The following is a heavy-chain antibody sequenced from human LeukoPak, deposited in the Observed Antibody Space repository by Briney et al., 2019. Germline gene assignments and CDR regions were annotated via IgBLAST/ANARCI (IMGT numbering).Heavy chain of an antibody. Sequence: SETLSLTCTVSGGSISSYYWSWIRQPPGKGLEWIGYIYYSGSTNYTPSLKSRVTISVDTSKNQFSLKLSSVTAADTAVYYCARVISRYSSGWSYYFDYWGQGTLVTVSS. J-gene: IGHJ4*02. CDR1: GGSISSYY. CDR2: IYYSGST. V-gene: IGHV4-59*01. D-gene: IGHD6-19*01. CDR3: ARVISRYSSGWSYYFDY.